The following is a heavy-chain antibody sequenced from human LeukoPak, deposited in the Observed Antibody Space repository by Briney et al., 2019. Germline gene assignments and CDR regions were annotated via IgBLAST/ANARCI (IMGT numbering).Heavy chain of an antibody. CDR3: AREPAGYCNSASCYYFDY. CDR2: IYTSGST. V-gene: IGHV4-61*02. Sequence: SETLSLTCAVSGGSISSGSYYWSWIRQPAGKGLEWIGRIYTSGSTNYNPSLKSRLTISVDTSKNQFSLKLSSVTAADTAVYYCAREPAGYCNSASCYYFDYWGQGTLVTVSS. CDR1: GGSISSGSYY. J-gene: IGHJ4*02. D-gene: IGHD2-2*01.